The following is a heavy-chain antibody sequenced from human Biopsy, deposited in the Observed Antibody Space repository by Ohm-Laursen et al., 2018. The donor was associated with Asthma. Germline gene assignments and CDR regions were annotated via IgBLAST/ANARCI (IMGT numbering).Heavy chain of an antibody. CDR1: GCTFSSYG. D-gene: IGHD3-22*01. V-gene: IGHV3-33*01. J-gene: IGHJ4*02. Sequence: CLRLSCAPAGCTFSSYGMHWVGQAPAKGLEWVAGMGYDGSNKYYADSVKGRFTLSRANSMNTLYLQMNSLRAEDTYVYYCSRDFYDSRGYHPFDYWGQGTLVTVSS. CDR3: SRDFYDSRGYHPFDY. CDR2: MGYDGSNK.